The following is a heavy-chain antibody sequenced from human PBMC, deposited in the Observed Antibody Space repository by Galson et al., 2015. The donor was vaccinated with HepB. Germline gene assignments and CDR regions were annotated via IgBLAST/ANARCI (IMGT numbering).Heavy chain of an antibody. CDR1: GFTFSSYS. CDR3: ARFPREAGDAFDI. D-gene: IGHD1-26*01. CDR2: ISSSSSTI. V-gene: IGHV3-48*01. J-gene: IGHJ3*02. Sequence: SLRLSCAASGFTFSSYSMNWVRQAPGKGLEWVSYISSSSSTIYYADSVKGRFTISRDNAKNSLYLQMNSLRAEDTAVYYCARFPREAGDAFDIWGQGTMVTVSS.